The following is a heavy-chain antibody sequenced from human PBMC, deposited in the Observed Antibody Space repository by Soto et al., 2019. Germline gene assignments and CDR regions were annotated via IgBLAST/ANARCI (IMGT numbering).Heavy chain of an antibody. CDR2: INPNGGST. J-gene: IGHJ4*02. D-gene: IGHD2-21*01. CDR1: GYTFIHYY. V-gene: IGHV1-46*01. CDR3: ARSLLQGDF. Sequence: QVQLVQSGAEVKKPGASVKISCKASGYTFIHYYIHWVGQAPGQGLEWMAIINPNGGSTNYAQKFQGRVTVTSDTSTTTVSMELNSLESDDTAVYFCARSLLQGDFWGQGTLVTVSS.